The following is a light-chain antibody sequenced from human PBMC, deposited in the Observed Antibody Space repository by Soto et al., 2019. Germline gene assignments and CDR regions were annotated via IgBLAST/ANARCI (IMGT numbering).Light chain of an antibody. V-gene: IGKV1-12*01. J-gene: IGKJ5*01. CDR3: QHANSFPIN. CDR2: AAS. CDR1: QGISSW. Sequence: DIQMTQSPSSVPASGGGRVTIARRPSQGISSWLAWYQQKPGKAPKLLIYAASSLQSGVPSRFSGSGSFTDFTLTISSLQPEDVATYYCQHANSFPINFGQGTRLAIK.